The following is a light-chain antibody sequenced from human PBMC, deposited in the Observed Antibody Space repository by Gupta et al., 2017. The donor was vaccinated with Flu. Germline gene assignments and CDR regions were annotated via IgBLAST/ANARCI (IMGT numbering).Light chain of an antibody. J-gene: IGKJ2*01. Sequence: EIVMXQSPATLSASPGERATLSCRASQRVSTNLAWYQQKPGQAPRLLIYGASTRARATGVPARFSGSGSGTEFTLTISSLQSEDFAVYSCLQYDNWPGTFGQGTKLEI. CDR3: LQYDNWPGT. CDR2: GAS. CDR1: QRVSTN. V-gene: IGKV3-15*01.